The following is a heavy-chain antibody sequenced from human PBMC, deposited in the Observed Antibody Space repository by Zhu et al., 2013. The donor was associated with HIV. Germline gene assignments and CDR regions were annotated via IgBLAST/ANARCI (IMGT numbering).Heavy chain of an antibody. CDR3: ARDPGYSGYDPTIPAAIFDY. V-gene: IGHV1-18*01. CDR1: GGTFSSYA. Sequence: QVQLVQSGAEVKKPGSSVKVSCKASGGTFSSYAISWVRQAPGQGLEWMGWISAYNGDTNYAQKLQGRVTMTTDTSTSTAYMELRSLRSDDTAVYYCARDPGYSGYDPTIPAAIFDYWAREPWSPSPQ. J-gene: IGHJ4*02. CDR2: ISAYNGDT. D-gene: IGHD5-12*01.